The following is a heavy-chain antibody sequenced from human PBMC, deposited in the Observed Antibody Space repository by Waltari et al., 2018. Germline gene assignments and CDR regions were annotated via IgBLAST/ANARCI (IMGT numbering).Heavy chain of an antibody. Sequence: QVQLQQWGAGLLKPSETLSLTCVVSGGSFSGYYWSWIRQPPGKGLEWIGEINHSGRTNCNPSLKGRVTISIGTSKIQFSLKLRSVTVADTAVYYCARANTIFGVIRTWYYMDVWGKGTPVTVSS. D-gene: IGHD3-3*01. CDR2: INHSGRT. J-gene: IGHJ6*03. CDR1: GGSFSGYY. V-gene: IGHV4-34*01. CDR3: ARANTIFGVIRTWYYMDV.